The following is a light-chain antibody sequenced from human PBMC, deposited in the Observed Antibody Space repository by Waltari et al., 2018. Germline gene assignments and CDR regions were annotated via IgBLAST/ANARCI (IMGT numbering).Light chain of an antibody. V-gene: IGKV1-39*01. CDR2: EAS. CDR1: QSISTY. J-gene: IGKJ1*01. CDR3: QQTYTTPWT. Sequence: DIQMTPSPSSLSASVGDRVTITCRASQSISTYVNWFQHKPGKAPKLLIYEASSLQTGVPSRFSGSGSGTDFTLTISSLQPEDFVIYFCQQTYTTPWTFGQGTKVEIK.